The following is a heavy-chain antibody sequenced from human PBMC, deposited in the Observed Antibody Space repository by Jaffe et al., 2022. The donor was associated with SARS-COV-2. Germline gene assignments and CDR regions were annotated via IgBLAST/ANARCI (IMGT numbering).Heavy chain of an antibody. CDR1: GGTFSSYA. V-gene: IGHV1-69*01. CDR2: IIPIFGTA. J-gene: IGHJ6*02. CDR3: ARDPPGNFHDYSPESYYYYGMDV. Sequence: QVQLVQSGAEVKKPGSSVKVSCKASGGTFSSYAISWVRQAPGQGLEWMGGIIPIFGTANYAQKFQGRVTITADESTSTAYMELSSLRSEDTAVYYCARDPPGNFHDYSPESYYYYGMDVWGQGTTVTVSS. D-gene: IGHD2-15*01.